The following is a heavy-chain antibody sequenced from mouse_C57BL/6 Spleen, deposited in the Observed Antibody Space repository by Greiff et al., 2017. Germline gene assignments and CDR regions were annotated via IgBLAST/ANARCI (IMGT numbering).Heavy chain of an antibody. CDR3: GSHYSRSAWFAY. J-gene: IGHJ3*01. D-gene: IGHD1-1*01. CDR1: GYSITSGYY. V-gene: IGHV3-6*01. CDR2: ISYDGST. Sequence: DVQLQESGPGLVKPSQSLTLSCSATGYSITSGYYWNWIRQFPGNKLEWVGYISYDGSTNYNPSLKNRISITRDTSKNQFFLKLTSVTTEDTATYYCGSHYSRSAWFAYWGQGTLVTVSA.